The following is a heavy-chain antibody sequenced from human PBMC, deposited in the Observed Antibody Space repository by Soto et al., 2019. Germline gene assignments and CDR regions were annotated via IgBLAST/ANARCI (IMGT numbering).Heavy chain of an antibody. CDR2: ISGSGTTA. D-gene: IGHD6-19*01. CDR1: GFGFSSYA. Sequence: GGSLRLSCAASGFGFSSYAMSWVRQAPGKGLEWVSAISGSGTTAYYADSVKGRFIFSRDNPKNTMYLQMNSLIAEDTAVYFCAKTTDGWFSAFEIWGQVTVVTVS. CDR3: AKTTDGWFSAFEI. J-gene: IGHJ3*02. V-gene: IGHV3-23*01.